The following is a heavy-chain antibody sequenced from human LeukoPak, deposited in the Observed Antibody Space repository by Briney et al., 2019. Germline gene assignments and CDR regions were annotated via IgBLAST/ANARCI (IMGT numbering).Heavy chain of an antibody. CDR1: GLTVSSNC. CDR3: ARDMDSGPDFFDY. D-gene: IGHD1-26*01. Sequence: PGGSLRLSCTASGLTVSSNCMSWVRQAPGKGLEWVSFIYSGGNTYYADSGKGRFTISRDNSKNTFHLQMNSLRAEDTAVYYCARDMDSGPDFFDYWGLGTLVTVSS. CDR2: IYSGGNT. V-gene: IGHV3-53*01. J-gene: IGHJ4*02.